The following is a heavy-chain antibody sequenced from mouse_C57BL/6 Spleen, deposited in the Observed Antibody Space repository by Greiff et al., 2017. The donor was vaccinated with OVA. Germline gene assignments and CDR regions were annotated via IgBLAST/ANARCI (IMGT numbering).Heavy chain of an antibody. D-gene: IGHD2-3*01. CDR3: ARPIYDGYYPYAMDY. CDR2: INPNNGGT. J-gene: IGHJ4*01. V-gene: IGHV1-22*01. Sequence: VQLKESGPELVKPGASVKMSCKASGYTFTDYNMHWVKQSHGKSLEWIGYINPNNGGTSYNQKFKGKATLTVNKSSSTAYMELRSLTSEDSAVYYCARPIYDGYYPYAMDYWGQGTSVTVSS. CDR1: GYTFTDYN.